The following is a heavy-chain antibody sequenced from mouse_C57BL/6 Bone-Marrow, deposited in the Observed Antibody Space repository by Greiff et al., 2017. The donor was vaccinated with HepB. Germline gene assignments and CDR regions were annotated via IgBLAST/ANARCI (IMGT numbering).Heavy chain of an antibody. J-gene: IGHJ2*01. Sequence: QLQQPGAELVKPGASVKMSCKASGYTFTSYWITWVKQRPGQGLEWIGDIYPGSGSTNYNEKFKSKATLTVDTSSSTAYMQLSSLTSEDSAVYYCAIYYGSSYYFDYWGQGTTLTVSS. CDR1: GYTFTSYW. CDR2: IYPGSGST. D-gene: IGHD1-1*01. CDR3: AIYYGSSYYFDY. V-gene: IGHV1-55*01.